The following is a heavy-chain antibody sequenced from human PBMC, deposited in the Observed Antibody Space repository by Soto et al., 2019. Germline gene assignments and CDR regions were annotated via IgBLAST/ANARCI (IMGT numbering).Heavy chain of an antibody. V-gene: IGHV1-69*12. Sequence: QVQLVQSGAEVKKPGSSLKVSCKASGGTFTNYAFSWVRQAPGQGPEWMGGIIPIFGTPDYAQKFQGRVIITADECTRTVSMELTSLRSDDTAVYYCARERSVGYCITTTCPKPFYYYAMDVWGQGTTVTVSS. J-gene: IGHJ6*02. CDR2: IIPIFGTP. CDR3: ARERSVGYCITTTCPKPFYYYAMDV. D-gene: IGHD2-2*01. CDR1: GGTFTNYA.